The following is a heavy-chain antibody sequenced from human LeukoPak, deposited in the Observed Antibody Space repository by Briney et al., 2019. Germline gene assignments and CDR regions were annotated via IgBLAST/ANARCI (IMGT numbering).Heavy chain of an antibody. V-gene: IGHV4-59*01. CDR2: IYYSGST. CDR1: GGSFSGYY. J-gene: IGHJ5*02. CDR3: ARMGSYCSGGSCYVWFDP. D-gene: IGHD2-15*01. Sequence: SETLSLTCAVYGGSFSGYYWSWIRQPPGKGLEWIGYIYYSGSTNYNPSLKSRVTISVDTSKNQFSLKLSSVTAADTAVYYCARMGSYCSGGSCYVWFDPWGQGTLVTVSS.